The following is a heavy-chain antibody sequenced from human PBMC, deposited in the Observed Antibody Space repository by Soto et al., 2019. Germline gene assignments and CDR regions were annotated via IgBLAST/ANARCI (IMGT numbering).Heavy chain of an antibody. CDR3: AKSGYDKNFDY. Sequence: PGGSLRLSCAASGFTFSTYAMIWVRQAPVKGLEWVSTIGPTGRSTYYADSVKGRFTISRDNSKNTLYLQMDSLRGEDTAVYYCAKSGYDKNFDYWGQGMLVTVSS. V-gene: IGHV3-23*01. CDR2: IGPTGRST. J-gene: IGHJ4*02. CDR1: GFTFSTYA. D-gene: IGHD5-12*01.